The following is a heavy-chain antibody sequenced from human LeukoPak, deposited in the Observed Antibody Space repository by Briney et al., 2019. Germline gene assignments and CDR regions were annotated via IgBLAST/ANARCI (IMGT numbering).Heavy chain of an antibody. J-gene: IGHJ4*02. Sequence: GGSLRLSCAASGFTFSSYSMNWVRQAPGKGLEWVSSISSSSSYIYYADSVKGRFTTSRDNAKNSLYLQMNSLRAEDTAVYYCARDSSSRIFDYWGQGTLVTVSS. CDR2: ISSSSSYI. CDR1: GFTFSSYS. V-gene: IGHV3-21*01. D-gene: IGHD6-6*01. CDR3: ARDSSSRIFDY.